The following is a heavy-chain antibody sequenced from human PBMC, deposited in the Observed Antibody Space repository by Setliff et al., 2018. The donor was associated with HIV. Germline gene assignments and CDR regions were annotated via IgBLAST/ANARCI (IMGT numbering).Heavy chain of an antibody. CDR2: INPSSGST. CDR3: ARDPAPSSSASYFQH. J-gene: IGHJ1*01. CDR1: GYTFTSYY. Sequence: ASVQVSCKASGYTFTSYYMHWVRQAPGQGLEWMGIINPSSGSTTYAQKFQGRVTMTRDTSTSTIYMELSSLRSEDTDVYYCARDPAPSSSASYFQHWGQGTPVTVSS. V-gene: IGHV1-46*01. D-gene: IGHD6-6*01.